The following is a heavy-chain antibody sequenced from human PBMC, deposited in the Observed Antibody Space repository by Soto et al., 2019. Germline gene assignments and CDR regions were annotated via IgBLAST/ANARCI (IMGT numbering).Heavy chain of an antibody. CDR3: AREGYCSSTSCYSFDY. CDR2: ISSNGGST. CDR1: GFTFSSYA. Sequence: GGSLRLSCAASGFTFSSYAMHWVRQAPGEGLEYVSAISSNGGSTYYANSVKGRFTISRDNSKNTLYLQMGSLRAEDMAVYYCAREGYCSSTSCYSFDYWGQGT. V-gene: IGHV3-64*01. D-gene: IGHD2-2*01. J-gene: IGHJ4*02.